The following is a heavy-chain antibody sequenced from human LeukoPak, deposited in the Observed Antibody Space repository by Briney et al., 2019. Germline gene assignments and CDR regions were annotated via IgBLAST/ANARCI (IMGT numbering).Heavy chain of an antibody. CDR2: IYSGGGT. Sequence: GGSLRLSCAASGFTVSSHYMTWVRQAPGKGLECVSVIYSGGGTWHADFVKGRFTISRDNSKNTLYLQMNSLRAEDTAVYYCARDSSVTADAFDIWGQGTLVTVSS. D-gene: IGHD2-21*02. CDR1: GFTVSSHY. V-gene: IGHV3-66*01. CDR3: ARDSSVTADAFDI. J-gene: IGHJ3*02.